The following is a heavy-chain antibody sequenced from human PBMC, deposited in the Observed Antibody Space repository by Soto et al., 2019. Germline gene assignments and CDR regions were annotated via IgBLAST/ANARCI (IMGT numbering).Heavy chain of an antibody. D-gene: IGHD3-16*01. V-gene: IGHV4-39*01. CDR2: IYYSGST. CDR3: ASPTLGAFDM. J-gene: IGHJ3*02. CDR1: GGSISSSNYY. Sequence: PSETLSLTCTVSGGSISSSNYYWGWIRQPPGKGLEWIGSIYYSGSTAYNSSLKSRVTMSVDTSKNQLSLRLSSVTAADTAVYYCASPTLGAFDMWGQGTMVTVSS.